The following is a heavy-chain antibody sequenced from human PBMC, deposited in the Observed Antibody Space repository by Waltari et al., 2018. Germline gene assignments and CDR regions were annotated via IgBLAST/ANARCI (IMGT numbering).Heavy chain of an antibody. J-gene: IGHJ4*02. Sequence: QVQLQQWGAGLLKPSETLSLTCAVYGGPFSGYYWSWIRQPPGKGLEWIGEVDNSGSANHSPSLTSRATISVDTSKKQFSLTLTAVTAADTAVYYCARDARDWEAVANTYFDSWGQGTLVAVSS. CDR1: GGPFSGYY. CDR2: VDNSGSA. V-gene: IGHV4-34*02. D-gene: IGHD6-19*01. CDR3: ARDARDWEAVANTYFDS.